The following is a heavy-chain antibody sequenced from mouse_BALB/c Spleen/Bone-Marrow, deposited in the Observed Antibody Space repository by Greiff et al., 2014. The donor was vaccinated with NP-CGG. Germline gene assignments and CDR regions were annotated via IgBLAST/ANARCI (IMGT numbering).Heavy chain of an antibody. CDR2: IDPASGNI. Sequence: VQLQQSGTDLVKPGASVKLSCTASGFNIKDTYMHWVKQRPEQGLDWIGRIDPASGNIQYDPKFQGRTVITADTSSNTAYLQLSSLTSEDTAVYYCASLTGTFDYWGQGTPLTVSS. V-gene: IGHV14-3*02. CDR1: GFNIKDTY. D-gene: IGHD4-1*01. J-gene: IGHJ2*01. CDR3: ASLTGTFDY.